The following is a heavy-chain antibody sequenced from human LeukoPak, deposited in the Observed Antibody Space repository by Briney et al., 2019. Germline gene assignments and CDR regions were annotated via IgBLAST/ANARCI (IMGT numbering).Heavy chain of an antibody. CDR1: GFSLSTSGVG. Sequence: SGPTLVNPTQTLTLTCTFSGFSLSTSGVGVGWIRQPPGKALEWLALIYWNDDEHYSPSLKSRLTITKDTSKKQVVLTMTNMDPVDTATYYYAHSPQIGYCSSTSCLKWFDPWGQGTLVTVSS. CDR2: IYWNDDE. D-gene: IGHD2-2*01. CDR3: AHSPQIGYCSSTSCLKWFDP. J-gene: IGHJ5*02. V-gene: IGHV2-5*01.